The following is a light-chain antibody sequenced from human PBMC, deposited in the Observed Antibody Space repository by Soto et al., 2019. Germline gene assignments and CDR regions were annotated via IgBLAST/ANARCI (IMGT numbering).Light chain of an antibody. CDR2: AAS. CDR1: QTISSY. CDR3: QQSFSTPLT. V-gene: IGKV1-39*01. J-gene: IGKJ4*01. Sequence: DIPMTQSPSSLSASVGDRVTITCRPSQTISSYLNWYQQKPGKAPKLLIYAASDLQSGVPSRFSGSGSGTDFTLTISSLQPEDCATYFCQQSFSTPLTFGGGTKVEIE.